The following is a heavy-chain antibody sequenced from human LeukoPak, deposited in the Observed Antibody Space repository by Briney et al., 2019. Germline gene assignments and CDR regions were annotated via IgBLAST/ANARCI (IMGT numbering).Heavy chain of an antibody. CDR1: GFTFSRSA. J-gene: IGHJ1*01. CDR3: ARAPSEIGGYYPEYFRH. CDR2: IKSDGST. D-gene: IGHD3-22*01. Sequence: GGSLRLSCAASGFTFSRSAMHWVRQAPGKGLVWVSRIKSDGSTNYADSVKGRFTISRDNANNTLSLQMNSLRPEDTGVYYCARAPSEIGGYYPEYFRHWGQGTLVTVSS. V-gene: IGHV3-74*01.